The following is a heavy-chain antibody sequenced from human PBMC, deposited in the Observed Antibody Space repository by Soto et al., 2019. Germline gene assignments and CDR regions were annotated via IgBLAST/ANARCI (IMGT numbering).Heavy chain of an antibody. V-gene: IGHV1-69*06. CDR3: ARVLDYYDSSGYYLYAFDI. Sequence: GASVKVCFKACAGPLSSYAISLVREAPGQGLEWMGGIIPIFGTANYAQKFQGRVTITADKSTSTAYMELSSLRSEDTAVYYCARVLDYYDSSGYYLYAFDIWGQGTMVTVSS. J-gene: IGHJ3*02. CDR1: AGPLSSYA. D-gene: IGHD3-22*01. CDR2: IIPIFGTA.